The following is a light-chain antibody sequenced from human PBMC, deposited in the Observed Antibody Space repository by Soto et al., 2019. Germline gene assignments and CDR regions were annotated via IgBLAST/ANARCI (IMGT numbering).Light chain of an antibody. CDR2: EVS. J-gene: IGLJ1*01. Sequence: QSALTQPPSASGSPGQSVTISCTGTSSDVGGYNYVSWYQQHPGKAPKLMIYEVSKRPSGVPDRFSGSKSGNTASLTVSGRQAEDEADYYCSSYAGSNKVVGTGSKLTVL. CDR1: SSDVGGYNY. V-gene: IGLV2-8*01. CDR3: SSYAGSNKV.